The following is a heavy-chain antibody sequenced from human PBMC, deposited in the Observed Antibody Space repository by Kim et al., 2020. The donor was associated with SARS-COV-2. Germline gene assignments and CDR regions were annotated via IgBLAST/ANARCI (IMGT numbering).Heavy chain of an antibody. CDR1: GFTFTDYS. V-gene: IGHV3-43*01. J-gene: IGHJ4*02. CDR2: INRNGRPT. D-gene: IGHD1-26*01. Sequence: GGSLRLSCAASGFTFTDYSMHWVRQAPGKGLEWVSLINRNGRPTFYADSVMGRFTISRDNRKNSLYLRMDSVTTEDTAFYYCAKEVLGTQWVTFDHWGQGALVTVS. CDR3: AKEVLGTQWVTFDH.